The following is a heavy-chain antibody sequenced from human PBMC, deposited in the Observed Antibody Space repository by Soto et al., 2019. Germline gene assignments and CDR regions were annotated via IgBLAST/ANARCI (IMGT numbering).Heavy chain of an antibody. J-gene: IGHJ4*02. CDR1: GFTVSSNY. CDR3: ARDYYYSSGYPIHLDY. V-gene: IGHV3-66*01. D-gene: IGHD3-22*01. Sequence: EVQLVESGGGLVQPGGSLRLSCAASGFTVSSNYMSWVRQAPGKGLEWVSVIYSGGSTYYADSVKGRFTISRDNSKNTLYLQMNSLRAEDTAVYYCARDYYYSSGYPIHLDYWGQGTLVTVSS. CDR2: IYSGGST.